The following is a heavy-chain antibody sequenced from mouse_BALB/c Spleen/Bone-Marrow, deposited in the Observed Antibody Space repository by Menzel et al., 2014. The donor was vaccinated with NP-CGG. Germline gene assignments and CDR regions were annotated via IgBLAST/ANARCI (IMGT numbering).Heavy chain of an antibody. V-gene: IGHV1-18*01. D-gene: IGHD5-1*01. J-gene: IGHJ4*01. CDR2: INPYNGGT. Sequence: VQLQQPGPELVKPGASMRISCRASGYSFTAYTMNWVKQSHGKNLEWIGLINPYNGGTSYNQKFKGKATLTVDKSSSTAYMELLSLTSEDSAVYYCASWSTTGAMDYWGQGTSVTVSS. CDR1: GYSFTAYT. CDR3: ASWSTTGAMDY.